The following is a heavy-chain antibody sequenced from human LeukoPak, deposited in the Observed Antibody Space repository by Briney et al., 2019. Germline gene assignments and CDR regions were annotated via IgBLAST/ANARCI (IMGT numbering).Heavy chain of an antibody. Sequence: GGSLRLSCVGYGFTFSGSAMSWVCQAPGKGLEWVSAISGSADTTYYADSVKGRFTISRDNSESTRWLQMNGLRVEDTAVYYCARSPSTWYFYYNGLDVWGQGTTVTVS. V-gene: IGHV3-23*01. J-gene: IGHJ6*02. D-gene: IGHD6-13*01. CDR1: GFTFSGSA. CDR2: ISGSADTT. CDR3: ARSPSTWYFYYNGLDV.